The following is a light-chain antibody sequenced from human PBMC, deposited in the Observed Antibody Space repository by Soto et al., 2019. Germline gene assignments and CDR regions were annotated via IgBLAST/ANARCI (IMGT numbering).Light chain of an antibody. J-gene: IGLJ3*02. CDR1: SSDVGSYNL. CDR2: EVS. V-gene: IGLV2-23*02. CDR3: CSYAGSSTRWV. Sequence: QSALTQSASVSGSPGQSITISCTGTSSDVGSYNLVSWYQQHPGKAPKLMIYEVSKRPSGVSNRFSGSKSGNTASLTISGLQAEDEADYYCCSYAGSSTRWVFGGGTKLTVL.